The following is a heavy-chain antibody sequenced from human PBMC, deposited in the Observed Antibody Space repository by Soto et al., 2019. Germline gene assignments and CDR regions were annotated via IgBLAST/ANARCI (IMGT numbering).Heavy chain of an antibody. CDR1: VGSSSGPF. CDR2: SNHSGST. Sequence: SEPLPSTCPSSVGSSSGPFCTWLRQPPKQGLERTAKSNHSGSTKYNPSLKSRVTISVDTSKNQFSLKLNSVTAADTAVYYCAEGGKYYDSSGYSSEYFDYWGQGTLVTVSS. J-gene: IGHJ4*02. CDR3: AEGGKYYDSSGYSSEYFDY. V-gene: IGHV4-34*01. D-gene: IGHD3-22*01.